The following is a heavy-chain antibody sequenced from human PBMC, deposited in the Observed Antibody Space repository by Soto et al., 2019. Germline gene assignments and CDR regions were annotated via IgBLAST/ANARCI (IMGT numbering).Heavy chain of an antibody. D-gene: IGHD4-4*01. V-gene: IGHV1-69*01. J-gene: IGHJ6*02. Sequence: QVQLVQSGAEVKKPGSSVKVSCKASGGTFSSYAISWVRQAPGQGLEWMGGIIPIFGTANYAQKFQGRVTITADESTSTAYMELSSLRSEDTAVYYCASRGLQSNYVGRPTNYYYSGMDVWGQGTTVTVSS. CDR2: IIPIFGTA. CDR1: GGTFSSYA. CDR3: ASRGLQSNYVGRPTNYYYSGMDV.